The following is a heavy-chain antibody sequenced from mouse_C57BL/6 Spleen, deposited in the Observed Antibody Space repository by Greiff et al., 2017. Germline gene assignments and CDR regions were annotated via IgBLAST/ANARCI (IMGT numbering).Heavy chain of an antibody. CDR3: ARPVVADYAMDY. D-gene: IGHD1-1*01. V-gene: IGHV14-2*01. CDR2: IDPEDGET. Sequence: EVNVVESGAELVKPGASVKLSCTASGFNIKDYYMHWVKQRTEQGLEWIGRIDPEDGETKYAPKFQGKATITADTSSNTAYLQLSSLTSEDTAVYYCARPVVADYAMDYWGQGTSVTVSS. J-gene: IGHJ4*01. CDR1: GFNIKDYY.